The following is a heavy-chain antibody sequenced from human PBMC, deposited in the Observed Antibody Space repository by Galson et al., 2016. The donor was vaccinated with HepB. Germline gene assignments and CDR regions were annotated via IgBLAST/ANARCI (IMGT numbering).Heavy chain of an antibody. J-gene: IGHJ4*02. V-gene: IGHV3-30-3*01. CDR1: GFMFSSYA. CDR3: AREVTYCSGGGCYYFDY. D-gene: IGHD2-15*01. CDR2: VSYDGTNQ. Sequence: SLRLSCAASGFMFSSYAMHWVRQAPGKGLEWVAFVSYDGTNQYSTDSVKGRFTISRDNSKSTLYLQMNGLRPEDSALYYCAREVTYCSGGGCYYFDYWGQGTLVTVSS.